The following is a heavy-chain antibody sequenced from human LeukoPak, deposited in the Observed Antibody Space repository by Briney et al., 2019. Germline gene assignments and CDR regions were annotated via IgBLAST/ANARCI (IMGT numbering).Heavy chain of an antibody. CDR1: GYTFTYRY. D-gene: IGHD3-22*01. CDR2: ITPINGNT. Sequence: ASVKVSCKASGYTFTYRYLHWVRQAPGQALEWMGWITPINGNTNYAQKFQDRVTITRDRSMSTAYMELSSLRSEDTAIYYCATSDYYDSSGYYSPFDYWGQGTLVTVSS. CDR3: ATSDYYDSSGYYSPFDY. J-gene: IGHJ4*02. V-gene: IGHV1-45*02.